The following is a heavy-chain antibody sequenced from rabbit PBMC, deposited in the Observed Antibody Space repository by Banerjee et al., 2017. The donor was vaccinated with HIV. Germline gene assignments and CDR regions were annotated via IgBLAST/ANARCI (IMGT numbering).Heavy chain of an antibody. Sequence: QEQLEESGGDLVKPEGSLTLTCTVSGFSLSGYWMSWVRQAPGKGLEWIGYISSGGSTYYASWVNDRFTISRENAQNTLYLQLNSLTAADTATYFCARTGSGDYNDLWGQGTLVTVS. V-gene: IGHV1S36*01. J-gene: IGHJ6*01. CDR2: ISSGGST. D-gene: IGHD8-1*01. CDR1: GFSLSGYW. CDR3: ARTGSGDYNDL.